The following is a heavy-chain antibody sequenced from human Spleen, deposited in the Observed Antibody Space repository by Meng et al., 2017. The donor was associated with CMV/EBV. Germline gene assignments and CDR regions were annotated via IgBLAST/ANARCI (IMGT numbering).Heavy chain of an antibody. V-gene: IGHV4-38-2*02. D-gene: IGHD1-26*01. CDR1: GYSITSGYS. Sequence: GSLRLSCTVFGYSITSGYSWGCIRQPPGKGLQWIGSIYHSGSTYYNPSLKGRVTISVDTSKNQFSLRLTSVTAADTAVYYCARVTNGGSLTGYYYFYGMDVWGQGTTVTVSS. CDR3: ARVTNGGSLTGYYYFYGMDV. J-gene: IGHJ6*02. CDR2: IYHSGST.